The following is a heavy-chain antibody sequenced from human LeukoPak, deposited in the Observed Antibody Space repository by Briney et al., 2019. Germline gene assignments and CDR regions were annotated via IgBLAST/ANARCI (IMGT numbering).Heavy chain of an antibody. V-gene: IGHV1-2*02. D-gene: IGHD4-17*01. CDR2: INPNSGGT. CDR3: ARGDYAGYYYYGMDV. J-gene: IGHJ6*02. CDR1: GYTFTGYY. Sequence: ASVKVSCKASGYTFTGYYMHWVRQAPGQGLEWMGWINPNSGGTNYAQKFQGRVTMTRDTSISTAYMELSRLRSDDTAVYYCARGDYAGYYYYGMDVWGQGTTVTVSS.